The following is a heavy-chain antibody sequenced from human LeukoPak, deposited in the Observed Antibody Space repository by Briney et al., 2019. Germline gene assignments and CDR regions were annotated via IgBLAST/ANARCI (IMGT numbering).Heavy chain of an antibody. CDR1: GGSFSGYY. CDR2: INHSGST. J-gene: IGHJ6*02. D-gene: IGHD2-2*02. CDR3: ARGYPHKPYCSSTSCYIYYYYYYGMDV. V-gene: IGHV4-34*01. Sequence: SETLSLTCAVYGGSFSGYYWSWIRQPPGKGLEWIGEINHSGSTNYNPSLKSRVTISVDTSKNQFSLKLSSVTAADTAVYYCARGYPHKPYCSSTSCYIYYYYYYGMDVWGQGTTVTVS.